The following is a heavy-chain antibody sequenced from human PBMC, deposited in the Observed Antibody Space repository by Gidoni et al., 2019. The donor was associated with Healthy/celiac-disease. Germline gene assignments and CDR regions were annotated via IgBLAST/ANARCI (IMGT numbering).Heavy chain of an antibody. CDR3: ARDEEWEPQNYGMDV. CDR1: GFTFISYG. CDR2: IWYDGSNK. V-gene: IGHV3-33*01. D-gene: IGHD1-26*01. Sequence: QVQLVESAGGVVQPGRSLRLSCAASGFTFISYGMHWVRQAPGKGLEWVEIIWYDGSNKYYADSVKGRFTISRDNSKNTLYLQMNSLRAEDTAVYYCARDEEWEPQNYGMDVWGQGTTVTVSS. J-gene: IGHJ6*02.